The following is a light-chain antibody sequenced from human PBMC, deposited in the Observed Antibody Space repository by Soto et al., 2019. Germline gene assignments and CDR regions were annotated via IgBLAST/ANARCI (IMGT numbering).Light chain of an antibody. V-gene: IGLV2-14*01. CDR2: EVS. J-gene: IGLJ1*01. CDR3: SSFTSSTTLV. CDR1: DSDVGGYDF. Sequence: QYALTQPASVSGSPGQSITISCTGTDSDVGGYDFVSWYQHHPGKAPRLMIFEVSNRPSGVSHRFAGSKSGSTASLTISGLQAEDEADYYCSSFTSSTTLVFGSGTKLTVL.